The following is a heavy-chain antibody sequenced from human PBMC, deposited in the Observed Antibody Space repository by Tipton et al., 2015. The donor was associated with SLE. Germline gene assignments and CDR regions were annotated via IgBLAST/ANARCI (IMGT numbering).Heavy chain of an antibody. CDR1: GFIFSTYS. CDR3: ARDWWKDIVVEPAAISSDIYHYGMDV. J-gene: IGHJ6*02. V-gene: IGHV3-21*01. CDR2: ISSSNSSI. Sequence: GSLRLSCAASGFIFSTYSMNWVRQAPGKGLEWVSSISSSNSSIKYADSVRGRFTISRDNAQNSLDLQINSLRAEDTAVYYCARDWWKDIVVEPAAISSDIYHYGMDVWGQGTTVTVSS. D-gene: IGHD2-2*02.